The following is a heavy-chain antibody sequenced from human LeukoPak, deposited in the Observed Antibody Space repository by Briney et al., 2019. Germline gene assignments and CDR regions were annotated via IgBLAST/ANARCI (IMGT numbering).Heavy chain of an antibody. Sequence: ASVKVSCKASGYTFTSYYMHWVRQAPGQGLEWMGGIIPIFGTANYAQKFQGRVTITADESTSTAYMELSSLRSEDTAVYYCARKYYGSGSYWSRWFDPWGQGTLVTVSS. CDR3: ARKYYGSGSYWSRWFDP. D-gene: IGHD3-10*01. CDR2: IIPIFGTA. J-gene: IGHJ5*02. V-gene: IGHV1-69*13. CDR1: GYTFTSYY.